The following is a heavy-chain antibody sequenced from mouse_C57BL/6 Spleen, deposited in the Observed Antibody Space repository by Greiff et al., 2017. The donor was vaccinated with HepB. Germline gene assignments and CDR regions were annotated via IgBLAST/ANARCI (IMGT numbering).Heavy chain of an antibody. J-gene: IGHJ1*03. CDR2: ISSGSSTI. D-gene: IGHD1-1*01. CDR3: ARSITTVVAYWYFDV. Sequence: DVMLVESGGGLVKPGGSLKLSCAASGFTFSDYGMHWVRQAPEKGLEWVAYISSGSSTIYYADTVKGRFTISRDNAKNTLFLQMTSLRSEDTAMYYCARSITTVVAYWYFDVWGTGTTVTVSS. V-gene: IGHV5-17*01. CDR1: GFTFSDYG.